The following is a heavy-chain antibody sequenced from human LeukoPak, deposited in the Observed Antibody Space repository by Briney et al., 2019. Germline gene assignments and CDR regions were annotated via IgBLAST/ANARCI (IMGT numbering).Heavy chain of an antibody. V-gene: IGHV4-39*07. Sequence: SETLSLTCTVSGGSISSSSYYWGWIRQPPGKGLEWIGSMSYSGSTYYNPSLKSRVTISVDTSKNQFSLKLSSVTAADTAVYYCARLYSGYDLDPYYFDYWGRGTLVTVSS. CDR1: GGSISSSSYY. CDR3: ARLYSGYDLDPYYFDY. J-gene: IGHJ4*02. CDR2: MSYSGST. D-gene: IGHD5-12*01.